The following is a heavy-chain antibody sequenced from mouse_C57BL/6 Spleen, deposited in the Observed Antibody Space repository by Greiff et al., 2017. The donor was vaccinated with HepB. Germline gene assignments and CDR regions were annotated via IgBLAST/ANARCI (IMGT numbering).Heavy chain of an antibody. V-gene: IGHV1-52*01. CDR2: IDPSDSET. J-gene: IGHJ1*03. D-gene: IGHD3-1*01. CDR1: GYTFTSYW. CDR3: ARRGTGTGYFDV. Sequence: VQLQQPGAELVRPGSSVKLSCKASGYTFTSYWMHWVKQRPIQGLEWIGNIDPSDSETHYNQKFKDKATLTVDKSSSTAYMQLSSLTSEDSAVYYCARRGTGTGYFDVWGTGTTVTVSS.